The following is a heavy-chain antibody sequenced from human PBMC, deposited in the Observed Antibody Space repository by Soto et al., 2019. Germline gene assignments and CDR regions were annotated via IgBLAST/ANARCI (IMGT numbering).Heavy chain of an antibody. V-gene: IGHV3-9*01. Sequence: GGSLRLSCAASGLTFDDYAMHWVRQAPGKGLEWVSGISWNSGNMGYADSVKGRFTISRDNAKNSLYLQMSSLRTEDTALYYCAKGAYSSGWEPYAFDIWGQGTMVTVSS. CDR2: ISWNSGNM. J-gene: IGHJ3*02. CDR1: GLTFDDYA. D-gene: IGHD6-19*01. CDR3: AKGAYSSGWEPYAFDI.